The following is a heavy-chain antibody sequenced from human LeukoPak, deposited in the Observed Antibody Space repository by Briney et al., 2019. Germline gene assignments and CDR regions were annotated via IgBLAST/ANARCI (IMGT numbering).Heavy chain of an antibody. J-gene: IGHJ4*02. V-gene: IGHV4-4*02. CDR2: MHLSGTT. CDR1: GDSINSLDL. CDR3: AGLVGRYSSGLYYYYFDY. Sequence: SGTLSLTCTVSGDSINSLDLWSWARQPPGKGLEWIGEMHLSGTTHSNPSVKSRVTISIDKSKNQFFLNLSSVTAADTAVYYCAGLVGRYSSGLYYYYFDYWGQGTLVTVSS. D-gene: IGHD3-22*01.